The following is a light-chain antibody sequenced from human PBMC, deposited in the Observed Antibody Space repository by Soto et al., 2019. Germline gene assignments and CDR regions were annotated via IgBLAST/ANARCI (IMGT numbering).Light chain of an antibody. CDR3: QHYGGMWT. Sequence: ALQLTQSPSSLSASVGDRVTITCRASQGISSNLAWYQQKPGKAPKLLIYDVSNLESAVPSRFSGGGSGTEFTLTISSLQPDDFATYCCQHYGGMWTFGQGTKVDIK. V-gene: IGKV1-13*02. CDR1: QGISSN. J-gene: IGKJ1*01. CDR2: DVS.